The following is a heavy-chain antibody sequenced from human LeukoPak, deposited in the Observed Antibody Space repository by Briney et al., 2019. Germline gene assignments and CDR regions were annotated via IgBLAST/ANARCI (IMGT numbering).Heavy chain of an antibody. J-gene: IGHJ4*02. CDR1: GGSISSGGYY. CDR2: IYYSGST. V-gene: IGHV4-31*03. Sequence: TPSETLSLTCTVSGGSISSGGYYWSWIRQHPGKGLEWIGYIYYSGSTYYNPSLKSRVTISVDTSKNQFSLKLSSATAADTAVYYCARDGLYYFDYWGQGTLVTVSS. CDR3: ARDGLYYFDY. D-gene: IGHD3/OR15-3a*01.